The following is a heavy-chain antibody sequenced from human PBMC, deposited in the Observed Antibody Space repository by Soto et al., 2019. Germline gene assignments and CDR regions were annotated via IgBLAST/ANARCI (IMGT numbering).Heavy chain of an antibody. Sequence: SETLSLTCAVSGGSITSSSYSWGWVRQPPGKGLEWIATFYYSENTHYNPSLKSRVTISVDTSKNQFSLKLSSVTAADTAVYYCARRYGDYFDFWGQGTLVTVSS. D-gene: IGHD4-17*01. V-gene: IGHV4-39*01. J-gene: IGHJ4*02. CDR2: FYYSENT. CDR3: ARRYGDYFDF. CDR1: GGSITSSSYS.